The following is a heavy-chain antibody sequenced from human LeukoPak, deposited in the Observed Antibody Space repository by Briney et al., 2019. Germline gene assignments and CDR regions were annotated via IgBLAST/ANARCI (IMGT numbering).Heavy chain of an antibody. CDR2: IYYSGST. CDR1: GGSISSSSYY. Sequence: PSETLSLTCTVSGGSISSSSYYWGWIRQPPGKGLEWIGTIYYSGSTNYNPSLKSRVSISVDTSKNQFSLKLSSVTAADTAVYYCAGRGHYYVNSGYHYFDYWGQGTLVTVSS. J-gene: IGHJ4*02. CDR3: AGRGHYYVNSGYHYFDY. D-gene: IGHD3-22*01. V-gene: IGHV4-39*01.